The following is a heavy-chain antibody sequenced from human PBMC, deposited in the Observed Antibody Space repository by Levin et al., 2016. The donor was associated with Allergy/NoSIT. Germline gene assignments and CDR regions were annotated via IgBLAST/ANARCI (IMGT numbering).Heavy chain of an antibody. V-gene: IGHV4-34*01. CDR1: GGSFSGYY. D-gene: IGHD4-17*01. Sequence: ETLSLTCAVYGGSFSGYYWSWIRQPPGKGLEWIGEINHSGSTNYNPSLKSRVTISVDTSKNQFSLKLSSVTAADTAVYYCARVPRMTTVNSAFDIWGQGTMVTVSS. CDR2: INHSGST. J-gene: IGHJ3*02. CDR3: ARVPRMTTVNSAFDI.